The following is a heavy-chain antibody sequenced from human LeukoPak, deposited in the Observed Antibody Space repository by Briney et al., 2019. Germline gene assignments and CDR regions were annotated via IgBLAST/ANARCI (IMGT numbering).Heavy chain of an antibody. CDR2: ISWNSGSI. Sequence: GGSPRLSCAAPGFTFYDYAMHWGRQAPGEGLEWASGISWNSGSIGYADSVKGRFTISRDNAKNSLYLQMNSLRAEDTALYYCAKGASSGIEYWYFDLWGRGTLVTVSS. CDR1: GFTFYDYA. CDR3: AKGASSGIEYWYFDL. D-gene: IGHD6-19*01. V-gene: IGHV3-9*01. J-gene: IGHJ2*01.